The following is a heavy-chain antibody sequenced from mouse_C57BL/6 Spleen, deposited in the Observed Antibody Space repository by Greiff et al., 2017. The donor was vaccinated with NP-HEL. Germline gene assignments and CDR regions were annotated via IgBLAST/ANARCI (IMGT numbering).Heavy chain of an antibody. CDR1: GYSFTSYY. CDR3: ARDYSNAMDY. V-gene: IGHV1-66*01. D-gene: IGHD2-5*01. Sequence: QVQLQPSGPELVKPGASVKISCKASGYSFTSYYIHWVKQRPGQGLEWIGWIYPGSGNTKYNEKFKGKATLTADTSSSTAYMQLSSLTSEDSAVYYCARDYSNAMDYWGQGTSVTVSS. CDR2: IYPGSGNT. J-gene: IGHJ4*01.